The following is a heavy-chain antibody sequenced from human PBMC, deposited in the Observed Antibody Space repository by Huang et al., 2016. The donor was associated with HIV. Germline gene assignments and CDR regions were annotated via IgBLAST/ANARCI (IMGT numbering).Heavy chain of an antibody. CDR3: ATEYYDFWSGYYPVGY. CDR1: GFTFSTYA. D-gene: IGHD3-3*01. Sequence: QVQLVQSGGGVVQTGRSLRLSCAASGFTFSTYAMHWVRQAPGKGLEWVTFISYDGSIKYYADSVKGRFTISRDNYKNALYLQINSLRPEDTAVYYCATEYYDFWSGYYPVGYWGQGTLVTVSS. V-gene: IGHV3-30-3*01. J-gene: IGHJ4*02. CDR2: ISYDGSIK.